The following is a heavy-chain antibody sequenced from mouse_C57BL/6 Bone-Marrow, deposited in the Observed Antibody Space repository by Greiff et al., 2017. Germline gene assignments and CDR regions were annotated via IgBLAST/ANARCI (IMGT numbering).Heavy chain of an antibody. V-gene: IGHV1-22*01. CDR3: AKARLWVRRYYYAMDY. CDR2: INPNSGCT. D-gene: IGHD2-14*01. J-gene: IGHJ4*01. Sequence: VQLKQSGPELVKPGASVKLSCKASGFTFTDYNMPWVHQSPGKSLEWIGYINPNSGCTSYNQKFKGQVTLSVNKSSSTAYMELRSLTSEDSAVYYCAKARLWVRRYYYAMDYWGQGTSVTVSS. CDR1: GFTFTDYN.